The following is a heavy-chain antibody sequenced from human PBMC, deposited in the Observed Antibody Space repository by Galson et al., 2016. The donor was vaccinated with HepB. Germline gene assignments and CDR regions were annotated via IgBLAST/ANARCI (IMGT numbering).Heavy chain of an antibody. CDR3: ARRHDFWDDYPGRDSNSARDV. Sequence: QSGAEVKKPGESLKISCKGSGYSFSNYWIGWVRQMPGKGLEWMGTIYPGDSDTRYSPAFQGHITMSADKSISTAYLQWSSLKASDTATYYCARRHDFWDDYPGRDSNSARDVGGQGTTVIVSS. D-gene: IGHD3-3*01. J-gene: IGHJ6*02. CDR2: IYPGDSDT. CDR1: GYSFSNYW. V-gene: IGHV5-51*01.